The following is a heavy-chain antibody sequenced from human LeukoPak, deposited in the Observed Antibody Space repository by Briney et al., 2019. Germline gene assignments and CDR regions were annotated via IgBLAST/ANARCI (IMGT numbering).Heavy chain of an antibody. Sequence: ASVKVSCKASGYTFTSYGISWVRQAPGQGLEWMGWISAYNGNTNYAQKLQGRVTMTTDTSTSTAYMELRSLRSDDTAVYYCARDGVVVVPAVPYNWFDPWGQGTLVTVSS. CDR1: GYTFTSYG. CDR2: ISAYNGNT. V-gene: IGHV1-18*01. CDR3: ARDGVVVVPAVPYNWFDP. J-gene: IGHJ5*02. D-gene: IGHD2-2*01.